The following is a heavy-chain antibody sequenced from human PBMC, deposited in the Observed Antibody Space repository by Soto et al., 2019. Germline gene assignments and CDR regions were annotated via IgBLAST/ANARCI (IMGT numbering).Heavy chain of an antibody. J-gene: IGHJ6*02. D-gene: IGHD2-15*01. CDR1: GFTFSSYA. Sequence: GGSLRLSCAASGFTFSSYAMSWVRQAPGKGLEWVSAISGSGGSTYYADSVKGRFTISRDNSKNTLYLQMNSLRAEDTAVYYCAKSAASPLVVVAATSGYYYGMDVWGQGTTVTVSS. CDR3: AKSAASPLVVVAATSGYYYGMDV. V-gene: IGHV3-23*01. CDR2: ISGSGGST.